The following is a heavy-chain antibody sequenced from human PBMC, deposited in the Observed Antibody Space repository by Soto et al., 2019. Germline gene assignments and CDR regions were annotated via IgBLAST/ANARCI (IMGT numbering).Heavy chain of an antibody. D-gene: IGHD6-13*01. CDR2: IYPGDSDT. CDR3: ARHDSRYSSSWYSNYYYGMDV. V-gene: IGHV5-51*01. J-gene: IGHJ6*02. CDR1: GYSFTSYR. Sequence: GESLKISCKGSGYSFTSYRIGWVRQMPGKGLEWMGIIYPGDSDTRYSPSFQGQVTISADKSISTAYLQWSSLKASDTAMYYCARHDSRYSSSWYSNYYYGMDVWGQGTTVTVSS.